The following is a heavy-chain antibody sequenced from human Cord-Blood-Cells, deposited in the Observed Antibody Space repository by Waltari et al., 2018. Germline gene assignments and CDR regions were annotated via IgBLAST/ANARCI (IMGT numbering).Heavy chain of an antibody. J-gene: IGHJ6*02. V-gene: IGHV4-34*01. Sequence: QVQLQQWGAGLLKPSETLSPTCAVYGGSFSGYYWSWTRQPPGTGLEWIGEINHSGSTNYNPSLKSRVTISVDTSKNQFSLKLSSVTAADTAVYYCAGSYCSSTSCYTGDGMDVWGQGTTVTVSS. CDR2: INHSGST. CDR1: GGSFSGYY. CDR3: AGSYCSSTSCYTGDGMDV. D-gene: IGHD2-2*02.